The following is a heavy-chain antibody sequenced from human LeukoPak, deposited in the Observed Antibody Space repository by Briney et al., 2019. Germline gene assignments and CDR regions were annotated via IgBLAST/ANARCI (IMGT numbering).Heavy chain of an antibody. CDR3: ARGPRMYYYYYMDV. CDR2: IIPIFGTA. V-gene: IGHV1-69*05. Sequence: ASVRVSCKASGGTFSSYAISWVRQAPGQGLEWMGGIIPIFGTANYAQKFQGRVTITTDESTSTAYMELSSLRSEDTAVYYCARGPRMYYYYYMDVWGKGTTVTVSS. CDR1: GGTFSSYA. J-gene: IGHJ6*03.